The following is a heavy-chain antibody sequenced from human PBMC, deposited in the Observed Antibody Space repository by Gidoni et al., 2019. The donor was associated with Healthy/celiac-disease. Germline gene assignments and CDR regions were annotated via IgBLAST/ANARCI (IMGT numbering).Heavy chain of an antibody. CDR3: AGAFVVVPAATNGDSVDY. Sequence: QVQLQQWGAGLWKHSATLAPTGAAYGGSFSGYYWSWIRQPPGKGLEWIGEMNHSGSTNYNPSLKSRVTISVDTSTNQFSLKLSSVTAADTAVYYCAGAFVVVPAATNGDSVDYWGQGTLVTVSS. J-gene: IGHJ4*02. D-gene: IGHD2-2*01. CDR2: MNHSGST. CDR1: GGSFSGYY. V-gene: IGHV4-34*01.